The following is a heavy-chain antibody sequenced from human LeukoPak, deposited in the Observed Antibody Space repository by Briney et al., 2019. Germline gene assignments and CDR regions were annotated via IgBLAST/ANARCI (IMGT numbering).Heavy chain of an antibody. J-gene: IGHJ6*02. D-gene: IGHD6-6*01. CDR2: IYYSGST. CDR1: GGSIGSYF. V-gene: IGHV4-59*01. Sequence: PSETLSPTCTVSGGSIGSYFWSWIRQPPGKGLEWIGYIYYSGSTNYNPSLKSRVTISVDTSKNQFSLKLSSVTAADTAVYYCARVRQLEYYYYGMDVWGQGTTVTVSS. CDR3: ARVRQLEYYYYGMDV.